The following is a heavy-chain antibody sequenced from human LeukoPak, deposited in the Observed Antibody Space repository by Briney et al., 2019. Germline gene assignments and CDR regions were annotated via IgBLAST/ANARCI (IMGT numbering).Heavy chain of an antibody. CDR1: GFTFSSYS. CDR2: ISSSSSTI. D-gene: IGHD1-26*01. Sequence: GGSLRLSCAASGFTFSSYSMNWVRQAPGKGLEWVSYISSSSSTIYYADSVKGRFTISRDNAKNSLYLQMNSLRAEDTAVYYCAKEGLVGATTLWGQGTLVTVSS. V-gene: IGHV3-48*01. J-gene: IGHJ4*02. CDR3: AKEGLVGATTL.